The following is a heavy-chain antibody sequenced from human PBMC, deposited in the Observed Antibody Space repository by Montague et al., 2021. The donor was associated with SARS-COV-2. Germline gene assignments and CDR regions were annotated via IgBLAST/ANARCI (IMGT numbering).Heavy chain of an antibody. Sequence: TLSLTCTVSGGSISSGGYYWSWIRQHPGKGLEWIGYIYYSGSTYYNPSLKSRVTISVDTSKNQFSLKLSSVTAADTAVYYCARSPEPMIVLVITSLNWYVDLWGRGTLVTVSS. D-gene: IGHD3-22*01. CDR1: GGSISSGGYY. J-gene: IGHJ2*01. CDR3: ARSPEPMIVLVITSLNWYVDL. CDR2: IYYSGST. V-gene: IGHV4-31*03.